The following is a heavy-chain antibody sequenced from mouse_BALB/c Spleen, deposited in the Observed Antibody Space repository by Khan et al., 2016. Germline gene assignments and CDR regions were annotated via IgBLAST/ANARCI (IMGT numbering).Heavy chain of an antibody. CDR3: ARDDQDYDAWFAY. V-gene: IGHV2-9*02. Sequence: QVQLKQSGPGLVAPSQSLSITCTVSGFSLTNSGVHWVRQPPGKGLDWLGVIWAGGSTDYNSALMSRLSITKDNSQNQVFLKMNSLQTDDTAMYYCARDDQDYDAWFAYWGQGTLVSVSA. CDR2: IWAGGST. J-gene: IGHJ3*01. D-gene: IGHD2-4*01. CDR1: GFSLTNSG.